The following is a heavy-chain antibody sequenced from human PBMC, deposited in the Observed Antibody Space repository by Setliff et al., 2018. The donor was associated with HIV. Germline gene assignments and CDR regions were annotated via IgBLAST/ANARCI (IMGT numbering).Heavy chain of an antibody. D-gene: IGHD2-21*01. CDR3: ARGLEIHSADGYYFDY. Sequence: SVKVSCKASGGTFGSYAISWVRQAPGQGLEWLGGNIPMFGTVSYAQKFQGRVTITTDESTSTAYMELSSLRSEDTAVYYCARGLEIHSADGYYFDYWGQGTLVTVSS. V-gene: IGHV1-69*05. CDR2: NIPMFGTV. CDR1: GGTFGSYA. J-gene: IGHJ4*02.